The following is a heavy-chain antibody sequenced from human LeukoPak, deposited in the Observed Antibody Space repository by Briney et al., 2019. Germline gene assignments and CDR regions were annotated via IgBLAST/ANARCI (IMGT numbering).Heavy chain of an antibody. CDR1: GGSISSGGYY. CDR3: ARVTTAAWSDP. CDR2: IHKSGST. J-gene: IGHJ5*02. D-gene: IGHD4-11*01. Sequence: SQTLSLTCTVSGGSISSGGYYWSWIRQHPGQSLEWIGYIHKSGSTYYNPSLESRVTISVDTSKNQFSLKLRSVTAADTAMYYCARVTTAAWSDPWGHGTPVTVSS. V-gene: IGHV4-31*03.